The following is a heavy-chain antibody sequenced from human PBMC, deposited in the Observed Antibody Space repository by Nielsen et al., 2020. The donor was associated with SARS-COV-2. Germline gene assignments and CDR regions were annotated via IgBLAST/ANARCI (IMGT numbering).Heavy chain of an antibody. Sequence: GGSLRLSCAASGFIVSSKYMNWVRQAPGKGLEWVSVFYSGGTTLYADSVKGRFTISRDNSKNTLYLQMNSLRAEDTAMYYCARSILTADGSWGQGTLVTVSS. J-gene: IGHJ5*02. CDR2: FYSGGTT. V-gene: IGHV3-53*01. CDR3: ARSILTADGS. D-gene: IGHD3-9*01. CDR1: GFIVSSKY.